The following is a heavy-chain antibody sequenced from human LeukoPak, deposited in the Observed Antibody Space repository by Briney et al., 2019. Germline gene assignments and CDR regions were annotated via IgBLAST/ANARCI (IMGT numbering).Heavy chain of an antibody. CDR2: ISGSGGST. J-gene: IGHJ5*02. Sequence: GGSLRLSCAASGFTFSDYYMSWIRQAPGKGLEWVSAISGSGGSTYYADSVKGRFTISRDNSKNTLYLQMNSLRAEDTAVYYCAPIVGAAPWGQGTLVTVSS. CDR3: APIVGAAP. CDR1: GFTFSDYY. V-gene: IGHV3-23*01. D-gene: IGHD1-26*01.